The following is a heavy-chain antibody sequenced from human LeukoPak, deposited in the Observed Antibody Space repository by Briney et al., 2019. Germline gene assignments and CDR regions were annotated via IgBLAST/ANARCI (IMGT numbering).Heavy chain of an antibody. CDR2: LNPQTGDT. V-gene: IGHV1-2*02. Sequence: ASVKVSCKASGYAFSAYYMHWVRQAPGQGLEWMGWLNPQTGDTHFAQKFQGRVTFTRDMSTSTVYMELSSLRSEDTAVYYCARDHDSSGYYDYWGQGTLVTVSS. CDR3: ARDHDSSGYYDY. CDR1: GYAFSAYY. D-gene: IGHD3-22*01. J-gene: IGHJ4*02.